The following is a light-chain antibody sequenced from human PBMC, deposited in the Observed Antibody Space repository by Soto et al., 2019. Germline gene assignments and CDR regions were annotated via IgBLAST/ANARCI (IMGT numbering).Light chain of an antibody. J-gene: IGKJ1*01. V-gene: IGKV3-15*01. Sequence: VVMTQSPATLSVSPGETVTLSCRASQSVRSDLAWYQQRPGKAPRLLIYGASSRAADIPARFSGSGSGTDFTLTITSLQSEDFAVYHCQQYNTWPPWTFGPGTKVEI. CDR1: QSVRSD. CDR2: GAS. CDR3: QQYNTWPPWT.